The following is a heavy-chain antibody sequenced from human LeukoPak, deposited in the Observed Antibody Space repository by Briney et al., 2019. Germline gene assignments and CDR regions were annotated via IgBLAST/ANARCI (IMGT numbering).Heavy chain of an antibody. CDR2: IRHDGSDQ. J-gene: IGHJ4*02. CDR1: GFSFSNYG. CDR3: AKDQCSNTRCYGSPGY. V-gene: IGHV3-30*02. Sequence: GESLRLSCEASGFSFSNYGMHWVRQAPGKGLEWVAFIRHDGSDQRYAESVKGRFIISRDNSKNTLYLQMNSLRPEDASVFYCAKDQCSNTRCYGSPGYWGQGTLVTVSS. D-gene: IGHD2-2*01.